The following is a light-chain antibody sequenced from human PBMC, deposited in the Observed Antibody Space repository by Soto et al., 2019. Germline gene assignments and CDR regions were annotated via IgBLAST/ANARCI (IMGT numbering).Light chain of an antibody. Sequence: QSDLTQPASVSGSPGQSITLSFTGTSSDVGSYNLVSWYQQYPGKVPKLMIYEDSKRPSGVSNRFSGSKSGNTASLTISGLQAEDESDYYCCSYAGSSTVVFGGGTQLTVL. CDR2: EDS. CDR1: SSDVGSYNL. J-gene: IGLJ2*01. V-gene: IGLV2-23*01. CDR3: CSYAGSSTVV.